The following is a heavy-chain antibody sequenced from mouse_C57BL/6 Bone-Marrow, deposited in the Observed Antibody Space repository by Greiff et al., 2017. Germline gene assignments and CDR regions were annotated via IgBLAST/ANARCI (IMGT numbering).Heavy chain of an antibody. CDR3: ARSRPHYYGSSSYYFDY. CDR1: GYTFTDYY. CDR2: IYPGSGNT. D-gene: IGHD1-1*01. V-gene: IGHV1-76*01. Sequence: VQLQQSGAELVRPGASVKLSCKASGYTFTDYYINWVKQRPGQGLEWIARIYPGSGNTYYNEKFKGKATLTAEKSSSTAYMQLSSLTSEDSAVYFCARSRPHYYGSSSYYFDYWGQGTTLTVSS. J-gene: IGHJ2*01.